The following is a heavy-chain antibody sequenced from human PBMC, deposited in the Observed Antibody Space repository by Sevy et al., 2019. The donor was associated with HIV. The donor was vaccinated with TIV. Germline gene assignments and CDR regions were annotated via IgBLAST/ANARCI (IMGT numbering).Heavy chain of an antibody. J-gene: IGHJ6*02. Sequence: ASVKVSCKVSGYTLTKLPMHWVRPAPGKGLEWMGGLDPEDGEKIYPQRIQGRGTMTGEKSTDTAYMDLISLGSEDTAVYYCATLDFGGENPFYGTDVWGQGTTVTVSS. CDR3: ATLDFGGENPFYGTDV. V-gene: IGHV1-24*01. CDR2: LDPEDGEK. CDR1: GYTLTKLP. D-gene: IGHD3-16*01.